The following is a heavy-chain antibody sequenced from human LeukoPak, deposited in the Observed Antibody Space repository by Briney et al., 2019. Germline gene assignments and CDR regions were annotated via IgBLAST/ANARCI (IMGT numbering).Heavy chain of an antibody. V-gene: IGHV4-39*01. CDR3: ARHGRRMVRGTFDY. Sequence: PSETLSLTCTVSGGSISSSSYYWGWIRQPPGKGLEWIGSIYYSGSTYYNPSLKRRVTISVDTSKHQFSLKLSSVTAADTAVYYCARHGRRMVRGTFDYWGQGTLVTVSS. J-gene: IGHJ4*02. CDR2: IYYSGST. CDR1: GGSISSSSYY. D-gene: IGHD3-10*01.